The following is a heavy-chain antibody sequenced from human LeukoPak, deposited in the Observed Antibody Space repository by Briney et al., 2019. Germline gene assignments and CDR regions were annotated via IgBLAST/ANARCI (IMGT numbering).Heavy chain of an antibody. CDR2: IIPIFGTA. J-gene: IGHJ6*04. CDR1: GGTFSSYA. CDR3: ARARTYNGNEHWMDV. Sequence: SVKASCKASGGTFSSYAISWVRQGPGQGLEWMGGIIPIFGTANYAQKFQGRVTITADESTSTAYMELSSLRSEDTAVYYCARARTYNGNEHWMDVWGKGTTVTVSS. D-gene: IGHD1-20*01. V-gene: IGHV1-69*13.